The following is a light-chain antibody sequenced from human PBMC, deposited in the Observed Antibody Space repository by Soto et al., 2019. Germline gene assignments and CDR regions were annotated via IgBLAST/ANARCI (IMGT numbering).Light chain of an antibody. Sequence: DIVMTQSPDSLIVSLGERATINCKSSQTVLHDTNSKSYLSWFQQKPGQPPKLLISWASTRESGVPARFSGSGSETDFTLTISDLQAEDAGVYYCQQYYATPPTFGQGSKLEI. J-gene: IGKJ2*01. CDR1: QTVLHDTNSKSY. V-gene: IGKV4-1*01. CDR2: WAS. CDR3: QQYYATPPT.